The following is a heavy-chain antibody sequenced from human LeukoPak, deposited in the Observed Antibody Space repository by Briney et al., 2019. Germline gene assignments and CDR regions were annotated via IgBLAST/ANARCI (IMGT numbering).Heavy chain of an antibody. Sequence: PGGSLRLSCAASGFTFSSYAMNWVRQAPGKGLEWVSAISGGGGTTYYADSVKGRFTISRDNSKNTLYLQMNSLRAEDTAVYYCAKDRQGSTYSSGWYRDYWGQGTLVTVSS. CDR1: GFTFSSYA. CDR3: AKDRQGSTYSSGWYRDY. J-gene: IGHJ4*02. D-gene: IGHD6-19*01. V-gene: IGHV3-23*01. CDR2: ISGGGGTT.